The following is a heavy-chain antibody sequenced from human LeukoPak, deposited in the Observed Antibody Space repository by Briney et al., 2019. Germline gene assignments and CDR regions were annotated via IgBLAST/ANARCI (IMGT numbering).Heavy chain of an antibody. V-gene: IGHV3-21*01. CDR3: ARESGGSCYLDY. D-gene: IGHD2-15*01. Sequence: GRSLRLSCAASGFTFSSYSMNWVRQAPGKGPEWVSSISSSSSYIYYADSVKGRFTISRDNAKNSLYLQMNSLRAEDTAVYYCARESGGSCYLDYWGQGTLVTVSS. J-gene: IGHJ4*02. CDR1: GFTFSSYS. CDR2: ISSSSSYI.